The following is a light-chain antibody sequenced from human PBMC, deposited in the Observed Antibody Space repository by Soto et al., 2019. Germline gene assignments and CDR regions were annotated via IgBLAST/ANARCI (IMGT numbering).Light chain of an antibody. Sequence: DIQMTQSPSSLSASVGDRVIIACQASQSISNSLNWYQQRPGKAPNLLIYAASNLQTGVPSRFTGSGSGTDFTLTINSLQPEDVASYYCQLSYSPRTWTFGLGTKVEIK. J-gene: IGKJ1*01. CDR1: QSISNS. CDR2: AAS. CDR3: QLSYSPRTWT. V-gene: IGKV1-39*01.